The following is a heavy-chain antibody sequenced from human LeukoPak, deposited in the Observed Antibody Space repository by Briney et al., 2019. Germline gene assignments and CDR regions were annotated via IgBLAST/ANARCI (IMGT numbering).Heavy chain of an antibody. CDR1: GGSISSYY. CDR2: IYTSGST. V-gene: IGHV4-4*07. D-gene: IGHD3-9*01. CDR3: ARGPYYDILTGSQNWFDP. Sequence: PSETLSLTCTVSGGSISSYYWSWIRQPAGKGLEWIGRIYTSGSTNYNPSLKSRVTMSVDTSKNQFSLKLSSVTAADTAVYYCARGPYYDILTGSQNWFDPWGQGTLVTASS. J-gene: IGHJ5*02.